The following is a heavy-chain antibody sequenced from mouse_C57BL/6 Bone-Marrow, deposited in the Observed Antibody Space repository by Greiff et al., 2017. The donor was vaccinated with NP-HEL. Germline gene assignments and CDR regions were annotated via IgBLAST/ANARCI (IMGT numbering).Heavy chain of an antibody. Sequence: VQLQQSGAELARPGASVKLSCKASGYTFTSYGISWVKQRTGQGLEWIGEIYPRSGNTYYNEKFKGKATLTADKSSSTAYMELRSLTSEDSAVYFCARRDYYGYSWFAYWGQGTLVTVSA. V-gene: IGHV1-81*01. CDR3: ARRDYYGYSWFAY. CDR1: GYTFTSYG. J-gene: IGHJ3*01. D-gene: IGHD2-2*01. CDR2: IYPRSGNT.